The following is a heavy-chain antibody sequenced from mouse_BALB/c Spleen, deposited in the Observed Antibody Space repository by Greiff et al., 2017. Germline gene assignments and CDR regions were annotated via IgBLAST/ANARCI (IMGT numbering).Heavy chain of an antibody. CDR1: GYAFTNYW. D-gene: IGHD2-14*01. Sequence: VQLQQSGAELVRPGTSVKISCKASGYAFTNYWLGWVKQRPGHGLEWIGDIYPGSGNTYYNEKFKGKATLTADKSSSTAYMQLSSLTSEDSAVYFCARGVRRTVYYAMDYWGQGTSVTVSS. CDR2: IYPGSGNT. CDR3: ARGVRRTVYYAMDY. J-gene: IGHJ4*01. V-gene: IGHV1-63*01.